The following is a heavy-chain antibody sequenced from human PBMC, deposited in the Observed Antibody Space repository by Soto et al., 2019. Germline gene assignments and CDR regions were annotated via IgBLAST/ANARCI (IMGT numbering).Heavy chain of an antibody. D-gene: IGHD2-2*01. CDR2: FDPEDGET. V-gene: IGHV1-24*01. CDR1: GYTLTELS. Sequence: ASVKVSCKVSGYTLTELSMHWVRQAPGKGLEWMGGFDPEDGETIYAQKFQGRVTMTEDTSTDTAYMELSSLRSEDTAVYYCATHPRLPAAIFMGFDYWGQGTLVTVSS. CDR3: ATHPRLPAAIFMGFDY. J-gene: IGHJ4*02.